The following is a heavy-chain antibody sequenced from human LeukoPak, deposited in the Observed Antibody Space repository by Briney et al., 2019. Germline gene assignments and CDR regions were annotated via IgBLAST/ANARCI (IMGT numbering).Heavy chain of an antibody. CDR1: GRSFSGYY. V-gene: IGHV4-34*01. CDR3: ARAIVVVPAARSDYFDY. J-gene: IGHJ4*02. CDR2: INHSGST. D-gene: IGHD2-2*01. Sequence: PSESLSLTCAVYGRSFSGYYLSWIRQSPGKGLEWIGEINHSGSTKYNPSLKSRVTISVDTSRNQFSLKLRSVTAADTAVYYCARAIVVVPAARSDYFDYRGQGTLVTVSS.